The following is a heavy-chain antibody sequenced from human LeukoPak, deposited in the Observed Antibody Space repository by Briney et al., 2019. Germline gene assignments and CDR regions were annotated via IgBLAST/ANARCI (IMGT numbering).Heavy chain of an antibody. D-gene: IGHD3-10*01. J-gene: IGHJ4*02. Sequence: QAGGSLRLSCAASGFTFSSYAMSWVRQAPGKGMEWVSAISGSGDSTYYADSVEGRFTISRDNSKNTLYLQMNSLRAEDTAVYYCARDPLWFGELLPYYFDYWGQGTLVTVSS. CDR3: ARDPLWFGELLPYYFDY. CDR2: ISGSGDST. V-gene: IGHV3-23*01. CDR1: GFTFSSYA.